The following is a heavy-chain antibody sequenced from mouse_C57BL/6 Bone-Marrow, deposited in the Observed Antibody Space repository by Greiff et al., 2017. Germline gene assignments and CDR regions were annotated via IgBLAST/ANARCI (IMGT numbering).Heavy chain of an antibody. CDR1: EYEFPSHD. CDR2: INSDGGST. V-gene: IGHV5-2*01. CDR3: ARQSTIPTSKDY. Sequence: DVKLVESGGGLVQPGESLKLSCESNEYEFPSHDMSWVRKTPGKRLELVAAINSDGGSTYYPDTMERRFIISRDNTKKTLYLQMSSLRSEDTALYYCARQSTIPTSKDYWGQGTTLTVSS. J-gene: IGHJ2*01. D-gene: IGHD2-12*01.